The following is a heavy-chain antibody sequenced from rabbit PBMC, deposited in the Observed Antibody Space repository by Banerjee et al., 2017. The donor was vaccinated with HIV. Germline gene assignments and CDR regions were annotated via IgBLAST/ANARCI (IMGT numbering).Heavy chain of an antibody. J-gene: IGHJ4*01. CDR1: AFTLSSYW. CDR2: IGSGSNSA. CDR3: ARNFNL. Sequence: QSLEESGGDLVKPGASLTLTCTASAFTLSSYWMSWVRQAPGKGLEWIGCIGSGSNSADYASWAKGRFTISKTSSTTVTLQMTSLTAADTATYFCARNFNLWGPGTLVTVS. V-gene: IGHV1S40*01.